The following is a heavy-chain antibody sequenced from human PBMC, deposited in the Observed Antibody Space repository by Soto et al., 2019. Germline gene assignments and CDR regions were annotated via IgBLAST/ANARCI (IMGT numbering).Heavy chain of an antibody. CDR1: GFTFSSYS. D-gene: IGHD6-19*01. J-gene: IGHJ4*02. Sequence: PGGSLRLSCAASGFTFSSYSMNWVRQAPGKGLEWVSSISSSSSYIYYADSVKGRFTISRDNAKNSLYLQMNSLRAEDTAVYYCARDAQPGIEVVVFWGQGTLVTVSS. V-gene: IGHV3-21*01. CDR3: ARDAQPGIEVVVF. CDR2: ISSSSSYI.